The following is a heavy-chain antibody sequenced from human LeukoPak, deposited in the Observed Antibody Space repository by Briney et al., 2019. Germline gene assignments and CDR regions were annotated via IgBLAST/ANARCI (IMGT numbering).Heavy chain of an antibody. D-gene: IGHD1-26*01. CDR1: GGTFSSYA. V-gene: IGHV1-69*13. CDR3: ARDRKWEPQQPDAFDI. CDR2: IIPIFGTA. Sequence: ASVKVSCKASGGTFSSYAISWVRQAPGQGLEWMGGIIPIFGTAHYAQKFQGRVTITADESTSTAYMELSSLRSEDTAVYYCARDRKWEPQQPDAFDIWGQGTMVTVSS. J-gene: IGHJ3*02.